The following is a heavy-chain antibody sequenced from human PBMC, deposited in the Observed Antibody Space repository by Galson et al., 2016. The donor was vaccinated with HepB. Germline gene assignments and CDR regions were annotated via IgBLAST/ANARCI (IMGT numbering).Heavy chain of an antibody. CDR1: GYSFNSYW. D-gene: IGHD5-24*01. V-gene: IGHV5-10-1*01. CDR2: VDPRDSHT. CDR3: ARVERDTYYYYCAMDV. Sequence: QSGAEVKKPGESLRISCKGFGYSFNSYWINWVRQMPGKGLEWMGRVDPRDSHTNYSPSFQGHVTISADESISTAYLQWSSLKASDTAMYFCARVERDTYYYYCAMDVWGQGTTVTGAS. J-gene: IGHJ6*02.